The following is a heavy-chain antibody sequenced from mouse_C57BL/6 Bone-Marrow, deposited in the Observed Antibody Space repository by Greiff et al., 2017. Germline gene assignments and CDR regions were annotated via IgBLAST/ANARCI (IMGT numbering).Heavy chain of an antibody. CDR2: ISPTSGRT. Sequence: QVHVKQSGAELVKPGASVKMSCKASGYTFTSYWITWVKQRPGPGLEWIGDISPTSGRTNYNEKFKSKAILTVDTSSNTAYMRLSSLTSADSAVFYCARSGPLGRSFDYWGQGTTLTVSS. D-gene: IGHD4-1*01. CDR3: ARSGPLGRSFDY. V-gene: IGHV1-55*01. CDR1: GYTFTSYW. J-gene: IGHJ2*01.